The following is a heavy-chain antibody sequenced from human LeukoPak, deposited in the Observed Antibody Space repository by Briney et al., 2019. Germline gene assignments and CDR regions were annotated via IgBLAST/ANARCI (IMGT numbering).Heavy chain of an antibody. D-gene: IGHD3-9*01. Sequence: ASVKVSCKASGYTFTSYGISWVRQAPGQGLEWMGWISAYNGNTNYAQKLQGRVTMTTDTSTSTAYMELRSLRSDDTAVYYCARDGYEDVLRYFDWLLPFDYWGQGTLVTVSS. CDR3: ARDGYEDVLRYFDWLLPFDY. CDR2: ISAYNGNT. J-gene: IGHJ4*02. CDR1: GYTFTSYG. V-gene: IGHV1-18*01.